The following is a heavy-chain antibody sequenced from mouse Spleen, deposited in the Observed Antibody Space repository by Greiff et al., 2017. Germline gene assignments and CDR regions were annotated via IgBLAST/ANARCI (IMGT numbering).Heavy chain of an antibody. V-gene: IGHV1S56*01. CDR1: GYTFTSYY. D-gene: IGHD4-1*01. CDR2: IYPGNVNT. Sequence: QVQLQQSGPELVKPGASVRISCKASGYTFTSYYIHWVKQRPGQGLEWIGWIYPGNVNTKYNEKFKGKATLTADKPSSTAYMQLSSLTSEDSAVYYCARERELGRYYFDYWGQGTTLTVSS. J-gene: IGHJ2*01. CDR3: ARERELGRYYFDY.